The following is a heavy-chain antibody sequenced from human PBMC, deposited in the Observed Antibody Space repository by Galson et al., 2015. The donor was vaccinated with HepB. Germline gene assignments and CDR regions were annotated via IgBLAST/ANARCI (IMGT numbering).Heavy chain of an antibody. CDR3: ARGGLYSSGWYRDPFDI. Sequence: SLRLSCAASGFTFSDYYMSWIRQAPGKGLEWVSYISSSSSYTNYADSVKGRFTISRDNAKNSLYLQMNSLRAEDTAVYYCARGGLYSSGWYRDPFDIWGQGTMVTVS. D-gene: IGHD6-19*01. V-gene: IGHV3-11*05. CDR1: GFTFSDYY. CDR2: ISSSSSYT. J-gene: IGHJ3*02.